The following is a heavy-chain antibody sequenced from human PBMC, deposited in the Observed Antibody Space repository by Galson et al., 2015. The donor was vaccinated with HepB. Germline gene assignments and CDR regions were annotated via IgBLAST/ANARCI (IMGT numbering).Heavy chain of an antibody. V-gene: IGHV1-69*13. CDR1: GGTFSSYA. CDR3: ASSSSPFKMVRV. Sequence: SVKVSCKASGGTFSSYAISWVRQAPGQGLEWMGGIIPIFGIANYAQKFQGRVAITADESTSTAYMELSSLRSEDTAVYYCASSSSPFKMVRVWGQGTLVTVSS. J-gene: IGHJ4*02. CDR2: IIPIFGIA. D-gene: IGHD6-13*01.